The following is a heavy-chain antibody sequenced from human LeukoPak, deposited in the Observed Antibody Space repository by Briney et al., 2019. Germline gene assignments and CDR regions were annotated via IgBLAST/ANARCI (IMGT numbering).Heavy chain of an antibody. V-gene: IGHV1-8*03. Sequence: GASVKVSCKASGYTFTSYDINWVRQATGQGLEWMGWMNPNSGNTSYAQKFQGRVTITRNTSISTAYMELSSLRSEDTAVYYCARASYSYDISGWVPFDYWGQGTLVTVSS. J-gene: IGHJ4*02. D-gene: IGHD3-22*01. CDR1: GYTFTSYD. CDR3: ARASYSYDISGWVPFDY. CDR2: MNPNSGNT.